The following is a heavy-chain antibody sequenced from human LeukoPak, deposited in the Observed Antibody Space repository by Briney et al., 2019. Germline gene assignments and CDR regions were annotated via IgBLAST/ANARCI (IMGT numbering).Heavy chain of an antibody. CDR3: AKNRHSSSFYYFDY. V-gene: IGHV3-30*02. J-gene: IGHJ4*02. CDR1: GFTFSSYG. CDR2: IRYDGSNK. D-gene: IGHD6-13*01. Sequence: GGSLRLSCAASGFTFSSYGMHWVRQAPGKGLEWVTFIRYDGSNKYYADSVKGRFTVPRDNSKNTLYLQMNSLRAEDTAVYYCAKNRHSSSFYYFDYWGQGSLVTVSS.